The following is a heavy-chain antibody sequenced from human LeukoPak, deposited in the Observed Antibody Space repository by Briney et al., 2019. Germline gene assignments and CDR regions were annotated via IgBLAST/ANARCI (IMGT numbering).Heavy chain of an antibody. V-gene: IGHV4-4*02. D-gene: IGHD1-26*01. CDR2: MYHSGTT. CDR1: GGSISSNNW. CDR3: ARDIGSSTPSGF. Sequence: PSETLSLTCAVSGGSISSNNWWSWVRQPPGKGLEWIGEMYHSGTTNYNPPLKSRVTISIDKSTNQFSLRLTPVTAADTAVYYCARDIGSSTPSGFWGKGTTVTVSS. J-gene: IGHJ6*04.